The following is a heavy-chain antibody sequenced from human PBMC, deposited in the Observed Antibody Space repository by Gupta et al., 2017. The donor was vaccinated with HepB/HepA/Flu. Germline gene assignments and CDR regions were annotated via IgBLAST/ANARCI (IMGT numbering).Heavy chain of an antibody. CDR1: AGTFRSYA. CDR2: IIPIFGTA. J-gene: IGHJ5*02. D-gene: IGHD3-3*01. CDR3: ARDRPKYDFWSGYYSGWFDP. V-gene: IGHV1-69*01. Sequence: QVQLVQSGAEVKKPGSSVKVSCKASAGTFRSYAISWVRQAPGQGLEWMGGIIPIFGTANYAQKFQGRVTITADESTSTAYMELSSLRSEDTAVYYCARDRPKYDFWSGYYSGWFDPWGQGTLVTVSS.